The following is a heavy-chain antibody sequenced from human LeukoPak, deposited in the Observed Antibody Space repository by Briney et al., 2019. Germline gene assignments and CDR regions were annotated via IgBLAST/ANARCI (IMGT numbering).Heavy chain of an antibody. J-gene: IGHJ1*01. D-gene: IGHD3-22*01. CDR3: AKDGTRYYGSSGPFDQH. V-gene: IGHV3-23*01. Sequence: GGSLRLSCAASGFTFSSYAMSWVRQAPGKGLEWVSAISGSGGSTYYADSVKGRFTISRDNSKNTLYLQMNSLRAEDTAVYYCAKDGTRYYGSSGPFDQHWGQGTLVTVSS. CDR2: ISGSGGST. CDR1: GFTFSSYA.